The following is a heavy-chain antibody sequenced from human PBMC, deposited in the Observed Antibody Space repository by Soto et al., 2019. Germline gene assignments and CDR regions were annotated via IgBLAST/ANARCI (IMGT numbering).Heavy chain of an antibody. CDR1: GGMSYSSA. CDR3: TFRPNWTSQLTRY. J-gene: IGHJ4*02. V-gene: IGHV1-69*13. Sequence: SVKASCKASGGMSYSSAINWVRQAPGQGLEWIGGIVPMNGSPKYAQGFQGTVTITADGSATTVYMDLSGLKSDDTAVYYCTFRPNWTSQLTRYGGPGTLVAFFS. CDR2: IVPMNGSP. D-gene: IGHD1-20*01.